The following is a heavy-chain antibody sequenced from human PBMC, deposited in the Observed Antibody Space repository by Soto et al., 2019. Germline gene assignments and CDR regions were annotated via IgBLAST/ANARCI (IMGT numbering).Heavy chain of an antibody. CDR2: IRPNSGGT. CDR3: ARGTALHPYFLMDV. CDR1: GYTFTDYY. D-gene: IGHD1-26*01. J-gene: IGHJ6*02. V-gene: IGHV1-2*02. Sequence: ASVKVSCKASGYTFTDYYIHWVRQAPGQGLEWMGWIRPNSGGTGSAQRFQGRVIMTRDTSISTAYMELTSLTSDDTGVYFCARGTALHPYFLMDVWGPGTKVTVSS.